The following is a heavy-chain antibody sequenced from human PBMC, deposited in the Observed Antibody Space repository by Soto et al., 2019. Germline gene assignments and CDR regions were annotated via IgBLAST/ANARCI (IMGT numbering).Heavy chain of an antibody. D-gene: IGHD2-15*01. CDR3: TKGSVEGI. CDR2: IKTSAGGGAT. CDR1: GFSFNEAW. Sequence: EVQLVESAGGLVKPGGSLRLSCVASGFSFNEAWMNWVRQAPGEGLEWVGRIKTSAGGGATDYAAPVQGRFTISKDDSKNALYLHMNRLRTEDTAIYYCTKGSVEGIWGQGTTVTVSS. V-gene: IGHV3-15*07. J-gene: IGHJ6*02.